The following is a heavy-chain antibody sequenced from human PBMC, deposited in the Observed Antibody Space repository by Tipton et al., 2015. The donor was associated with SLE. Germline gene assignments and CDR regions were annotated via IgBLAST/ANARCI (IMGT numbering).Heavy chain of an antibody. D-gene: IGHD5-24*01. CDR3: ARMRGGYNAHH. CDR2: IYYTGST. Sequence: TLSLTCTVSGDSIISGNSYWSWVRQHPGKGLEWIGYIYYTGSTHYNPSLRSRVSFSVDTSKNQFSLKVKSVTTADTAVYYCARMRGGYNAHHWGQGILVTVSS. J-gene: IGHJ5*02. V-gene: IGHV4-31*03. CDR1: GDSIISGNSY.